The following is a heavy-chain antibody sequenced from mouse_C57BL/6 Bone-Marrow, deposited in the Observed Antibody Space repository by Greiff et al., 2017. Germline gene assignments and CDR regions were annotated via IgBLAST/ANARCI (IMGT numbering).Heavy chain of an antibody. CDR1: GFNIIDDY. J-gene: IGHJ2*01. D-gene: IGHD2-3*01. Sequence: VQLQQSGAELVRPGASVKLSCTASGFNIIDDYIHWVKQRPEQGLEWIGWIDPEIGDTEYASKFQGKATITSDTSSNTAYLQLSSLTSEYTAVYYCSSFDGNYFDFWGQGTPLTVAS. V-gene: IGHV14-4*01. CDR3: SSFDGNYFDF. CDR2: IDPEIGDT.